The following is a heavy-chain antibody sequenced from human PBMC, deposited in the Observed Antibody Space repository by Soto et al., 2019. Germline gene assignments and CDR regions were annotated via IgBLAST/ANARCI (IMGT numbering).Heavy chain of an antibody. CDR1: GFTFSSYA. V-gene: IGHV3-23*01. Sequence: EVQLLESGGGLVQPGGSLRLSCAASGFTFSSYAMSWVRQDPGKGLEWVSAISGSGGSTYYADSVKGRFTISRDNSKNTLYLQMNSLRAEDTAVYYCAKATPMTTVVTYGAFDIWGQGTMVTVSS. J-gene: IGHJ3*02. CDR2: ISGSGGST. D-gene: IGHD4-17*01. CDR3: AKATPMTTVVTYGAFDI.